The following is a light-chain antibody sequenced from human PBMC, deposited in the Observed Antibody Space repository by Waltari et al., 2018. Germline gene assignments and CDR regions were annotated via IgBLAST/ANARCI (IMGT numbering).Light chain of an antibody. CDR3: QQYNNWPPYT. V-gene: IGKV3-15*01. CDR2: GAS. J-gene: IGKJ2*01. Sequence: EVVLTQSPATLSVSPGERGTLPCRASQSIRSNLAWYQQKSGQAPRLRIYGASTRATGVPARFSGSGSGTEFTLTISSLQSEDFAVYYCQQYNNWPPYTFGQGTKLEIK. CDR1: QSIRSN.